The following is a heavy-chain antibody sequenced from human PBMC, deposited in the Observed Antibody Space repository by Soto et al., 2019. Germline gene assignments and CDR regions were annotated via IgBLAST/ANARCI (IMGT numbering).Heavy chain of an antibody. J-gene: IGHJ6*02. CDR3: ARENSGYDFYYYGMDV. CDR1: GGINSHY. CDR2: IYYSGHT. D-gene: IGHD5-12*01. Sequence: PSETLSLTCTVSGGINSHYWSWVRQAPGKGLEWIGYIYYSGHTNYNPSLKSRLTISIDTSKNQFSLKLSSVTAADTAVYYCARENSGYDFYYYGMDVWGQGTTVTVSS. V-gene: IGHV4-59*11.